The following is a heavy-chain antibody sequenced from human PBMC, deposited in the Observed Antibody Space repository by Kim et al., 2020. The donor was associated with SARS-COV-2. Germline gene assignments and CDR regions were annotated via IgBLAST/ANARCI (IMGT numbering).Heavy chain of an antibody. V-gene: IGHV3-9*01. D-gene: IGHD2-15*01. CDR2: ISWNSGTK. CDR3: AKVGYSARRAFDI. J-gene: IGHJ3*02. CDR1: GFTFGDYT. Sequence: GGSLRLSCAASGFTFGDYTMHWIRQGPGKGLEWVSSISWNSGTKGYADSVKGRFTTSRDNAKNSLYLQMNRLRPEDTAFYYCAKVGYSARRAFDIWGQGTLVTVS.